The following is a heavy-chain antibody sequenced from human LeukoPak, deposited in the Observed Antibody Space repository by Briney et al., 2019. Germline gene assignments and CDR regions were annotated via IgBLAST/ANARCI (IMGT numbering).Heavy chain of an antibody. Sequence: SETLSLTCNVSDDSLTSHFWSWIRQTPGKGLEWIGYVFHSGTTNYSPSLKSRVTISLDTSKKQFYLRLASVTAADTAVYYCARRMATVTDAFDIWGRGTMVSVSS. V-gene: IGHV4-59*08. CDR2: VFHSGTT. CDR1: DDSLTSHF. CDR3: ARRMATVTDAFDI. D-gene: IGHD5-24*01. J-gene: IGHJ3*02.